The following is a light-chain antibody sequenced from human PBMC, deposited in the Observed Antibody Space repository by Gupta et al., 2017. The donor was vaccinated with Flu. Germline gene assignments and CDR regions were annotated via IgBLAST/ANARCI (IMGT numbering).Light chain of an antibody. Sequence: QSALTQPASVSGSPGQSITISCTGSSSDIGSYNFVSWYQQHPGKAPKLMIYEDSKWPSGVSNRFSGSKSGNTAFLTICGLQAEDEADYYCCSYAGSGTWVFGGGTKVTVL. CDR2: EDS. V-gene: IGLV2-23*01. CDR1: SSDIGSYNF. J-gene: IGLJ3*02. CDR3: CSYAGSGTWV.